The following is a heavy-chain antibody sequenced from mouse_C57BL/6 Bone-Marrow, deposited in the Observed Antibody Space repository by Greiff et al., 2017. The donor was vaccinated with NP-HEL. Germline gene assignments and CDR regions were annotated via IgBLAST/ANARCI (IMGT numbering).Heavy chain of an antibody. CDR1: GFTFSSYA. J-gene: IGHJ1*03. V-gene: IGHV5-4*01. D-gene: IGHD2-3*01. Sequence: EVQLLESGGGLVKPGGSLKLSCAASGFTFSSYAMSWVRQTPEKRLEWVATISDGGSYTYYPDNVKGRFTISRANAKNNLYLQISHLKSEDTAMYYCAREADGYYNWYFDVGGTGTTVTVSS. CDR3: AREADGYYNWYFDV. CDR2: ISDGGSYT.